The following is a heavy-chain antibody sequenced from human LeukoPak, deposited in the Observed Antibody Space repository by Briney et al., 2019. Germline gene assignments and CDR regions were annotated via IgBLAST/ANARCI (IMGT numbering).Heavy chain of an antibody. CDR2: ISATGNTI. J-gene: IGHJ4*02. D-gene: IGHD3-10*01. Sequence: GGSLRLSCATSGFTFSSYEMNWVSQAPGKGLEWVSYISATGNTIYYADSVKGRFTISRDNAKNSLYLQMNSLRAEDTAVYYCARDSSGNFIPDYFDYWGQGTLVTVSS. CDR1: GFTFSSYE. CDR3: ARDSSGNFIPDYFDY. V-gene: IGHV3-48*03.